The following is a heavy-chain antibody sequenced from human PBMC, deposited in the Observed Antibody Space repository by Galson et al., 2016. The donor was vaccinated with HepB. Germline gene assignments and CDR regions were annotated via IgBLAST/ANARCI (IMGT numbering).Heavy chain of an antibody. D-gene: IGHD1-26*01. CDR2: ISAYNGNT. Sequence: SVKVSCKASGYTFTDYTISWVRQAPGQGLEWMGWISAYNGNTNYAQKIQGRVTMTTDTSTSTAYMELRSLRSDDTAVYYCARESGSYGHDACDIWGQGTMVTVSS. J-gene: IGHJ3*02. V-gene: IGHV1-18*01. CDR1: GYTFTDYT. CDR3: ARESGSYGHDACDI.